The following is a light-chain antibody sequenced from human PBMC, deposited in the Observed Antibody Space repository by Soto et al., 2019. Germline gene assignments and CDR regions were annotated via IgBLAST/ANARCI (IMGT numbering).Light chain of an antibody. Sequence: ERVMTQSPATLSLSPGHRSSRSCRASQSVSTTVAWYHQKPGQAPRLLVYGASTRATGIPARFSGSGAGTDFTLTITSMQSEDFGVYFCKQYKDWPTTFGQGTKVDLK. CDR3: KQYKDWPTT. CDR1: QSVSTT. CDR2: GAS. J-gene: IGKJ1*01. V-gene: IGKV3-15*01.